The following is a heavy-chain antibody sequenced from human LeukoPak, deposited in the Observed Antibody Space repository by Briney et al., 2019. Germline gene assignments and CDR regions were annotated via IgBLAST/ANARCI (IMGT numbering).Heavy chain of an antibody. V-gene: IGHV3-30*02. CDR3: ATGGSYYFDY. CDR2: IRYDGSNK. D-gene: IGHD3-10*01. CDR1: GFTFSSYG. Sequence: GGSLRLSCAASGFTFSSYGMHWVRQAPGKGLEWVAFIRYDGSNKYYADSVKGRFTISRDNSKNTLYLQMNSLRAEDTAVYYCATGGSYYFDYWGQGTLVTVSS. J-gene: IGHJ4*02.